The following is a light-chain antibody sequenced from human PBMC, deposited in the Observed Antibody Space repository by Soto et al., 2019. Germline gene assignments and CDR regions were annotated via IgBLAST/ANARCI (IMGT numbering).Light chain of an antibody. CDR2: SAS. Sequence: IQMTQSPSSLSASLGDRVTITCRASQGIGTSLAWFQQKPGKVPNLLIFSASTLTPGVPSRFSGSGSVTDFTLTISGLQPEDVATYYCQNYNSPPLTFGPGTKVDIK. CDR3: QNYNSPPLT. V-gene: IGKV1-27*01. J-gene: IGKJ3*01. CDR1: QGIGTS.